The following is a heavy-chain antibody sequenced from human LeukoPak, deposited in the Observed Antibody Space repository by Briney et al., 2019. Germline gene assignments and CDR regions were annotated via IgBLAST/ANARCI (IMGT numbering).Heavy chain of an antibody. CDR2: ISSSSSTI. V-gene: IGHV3-48*01. CDR3: VGGPRSSPSYY. Sequence: GGSLRLSCAASGFTFSSYSMNWVRQAPGKGLEWVSYISSSSSTIYYADSVKGRFTISRDNSKNTLYLQMNSLRAEDTAVYYCVGGPRSSPSYYWGQGTLVTVSS. J-gene: IGHJ4*02. CDR1: GFTFSSYS. D-gene: IGHD3-16*01.